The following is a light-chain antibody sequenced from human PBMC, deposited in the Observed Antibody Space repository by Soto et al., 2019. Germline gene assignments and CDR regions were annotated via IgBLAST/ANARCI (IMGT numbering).Light chain of an antibody. CDR3: QQLHDYPIT. V-gene: IGKV1-9*01. CDR1: QVIDSS. J-gene: IGKJ5*01. Sequence: ILLTQSPSSLSASVGDRVTITCRASQVIDSSFAWYREKPGKAPKLLIYAASSLQSGVPSRFSGSGSGTDFTLTISSLQPEDFATYYCQQLHDYPITFGQGTRLEIK. CDR2: AAS.